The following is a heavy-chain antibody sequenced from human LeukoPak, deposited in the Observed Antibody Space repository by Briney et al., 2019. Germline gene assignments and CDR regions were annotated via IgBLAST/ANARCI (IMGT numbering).Heavy chain of an antibody. J-gene: IGHJ4*02. V-gene: IGHV3-74*01. Sequence: GGSLRLSCAASGLTFSTYWMHWVRQDPGKGLVWVSRISSDASIASYADPVKGRFTISRDNAKNTLYLQMNSLRAEDTALYYCATSARTYIGSSLDYWGQGTLVTVSS. CDR1: GLTFSTYW. CDR3: ATSARTYIGSSLDY. CDR2: ISSDASIA. D-gene: IGHD2-15*01.